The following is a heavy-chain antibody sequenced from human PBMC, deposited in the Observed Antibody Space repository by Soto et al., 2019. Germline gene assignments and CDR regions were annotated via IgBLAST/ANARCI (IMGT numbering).Heavy chain of an antibody. CDR1: GGSVSNKTYY. V-gene: IGHV4-61*01. CDR2: VYYSGTT. J-gene: IGHJ4*02. Sequence: SETLSLTCSVSGGSVSNKTYYWSWIRQPPGQRLEWIGYVYYSGTTNYSPSLKSRATISVDLSKNQFSLRLSFVTTADTALYYCARTTAVPNTLRSRYFFDYWGQGTLVTVSS. D-gene: IGHD4-17*01. CDR3: ARTTAVPNTLRSRYFFDY.